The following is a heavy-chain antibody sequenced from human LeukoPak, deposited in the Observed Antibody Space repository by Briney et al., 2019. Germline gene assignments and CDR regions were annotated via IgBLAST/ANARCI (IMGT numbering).Heavy chain of an antibody. J-gene: IGHJ4*02. D-gene: IGHD5-12*01. CDR1: GYSISSGYY. CDR3: ARLRGYSGGEIRFFDY. Sequence: SETLSLTCSVSGYSISSGYYWGWIRQPPGKGLEWIGNIYHSGSTSYNPSLKSRVTISVDTSKNQFSLKLNSVTAADTAVYYCARLRGYSGGEIRFFDYWGQGTLVTVSS. CDR2: IYHSGST. V-gene: IGHV4-38-2*02.